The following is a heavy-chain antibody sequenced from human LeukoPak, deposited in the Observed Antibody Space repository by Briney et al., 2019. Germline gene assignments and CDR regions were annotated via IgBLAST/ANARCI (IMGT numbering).Heavy chain of an antibody. CDR2: ISGSGGST. D-gene: IGHD6-19*01. V-gene: IGHV3-23*01. J-gene: IGHJ4*02. CDR1: GITLSNYG. Sequence: GGSLRLSCAVSGITLSNYGMSWIRQAPGKGLELVAGISGSGGSTYYADSVKGRFTISRDNSENTVYLQMNSLRADDTAVYYCAKTTAGYSSGRYPGWPVDYWGQGTLVTVSS. CDR3: AKTTAGYSSGRYPGWPVDY.